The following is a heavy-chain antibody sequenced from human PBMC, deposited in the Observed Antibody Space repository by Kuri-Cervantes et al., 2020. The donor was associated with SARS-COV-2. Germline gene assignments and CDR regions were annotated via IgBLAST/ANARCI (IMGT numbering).Heavy chain of an antibody. J-gene: IGHJ6*03. CDR1: GFTFSSYS. V-gene: IGHV3-21*01. CDR3: AREAVAGPTHYYYYYMDV. CDR2: ISSSSSYI. Sequence: GGSLRLSCAASGFTFSSYSMNWVRQAPGKGLEWVSSISSSSSYIYYADSVKDRFTISRDNAKNSLYLQMNSLRAEDTAVYYCAREAVAGPTHYYYYYMDVWGKGTTVTVSS. D-gene: IGHD6-19*01.